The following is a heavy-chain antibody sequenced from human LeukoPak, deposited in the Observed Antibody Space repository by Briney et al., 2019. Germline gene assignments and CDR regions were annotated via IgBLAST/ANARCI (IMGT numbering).Heavy chain of an antibody. CDR2: IRYDGSSK. J-gene: IGHJ4*02. CDR3: ARHVGISF. CDR1: GFTFNNYG. V-gene: IGHV3-30*02. Sequence: GGSLRLSCAASGFTFNNYGMHWVRQAPGKGLEWVAFIRYDGSSKFYVESVQGRFTISRDNAKNSLFLQMSNLRDDDTAIYYCARHVGISFWGQGTLVTVSS. D-gene: IGHD7-27*01.